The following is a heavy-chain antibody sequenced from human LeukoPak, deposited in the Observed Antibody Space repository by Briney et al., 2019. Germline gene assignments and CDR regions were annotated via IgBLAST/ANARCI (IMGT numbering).Heavy chain of an antibody. Sequence: PGGSLRLSCAASAFTFSSYAMHWVRQAPGKGLEWVAVISYDGSNKYYADSVKGRFTISRDNSKNTLYLQMNSLRAEDTAVYYCARERGYSYGRTSDAFDIWGQGTMVTVPS. D-gene: IGHD5-18*01. CDR1: AFTFSSYA. J-gene: IGHJ3*02. V-gene: IGHV3-30-3*01. CDR3: ARERGYSYGRTSDAFDI. CDR2: ISYDGSNK.